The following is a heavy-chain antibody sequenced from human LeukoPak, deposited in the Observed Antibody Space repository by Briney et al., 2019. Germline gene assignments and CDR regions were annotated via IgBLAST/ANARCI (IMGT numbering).Heavy chain of an antibody. CDR2: MNPNSGNT. V-gene: IGHV1-8*02. D-gene: IGHD2-2*01. CDR3: ARSSSTSWTHYYYYGMDV. J-gene: IGHJ6*02. CDR1: GYTFTSYG. Sequence: ASVKVSCKASGYTFTSYGISWVRQATGQGLEWMGWMNPNSGNTGYAQKFQGRVTMTRNTSISTAYMELSSLRSEDTAVYYCARSSSTSWTHYYYYGMDVWGQGTTVTVSS.